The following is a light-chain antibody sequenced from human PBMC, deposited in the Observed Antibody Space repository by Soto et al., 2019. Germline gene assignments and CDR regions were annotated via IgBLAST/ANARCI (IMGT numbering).Light chain of an antibody. J-gene: IGKJ5*01. CDR2: DVT. CDR1: QGIDKY. Sequence: DIQMTQSPSSLSASVGDRFTITCHASQGIDKYLNWYQQKPGKAPKLLIDDVTNLETGVPSRFSGSGSGTHFTFTIGSLQPEDIATYYCQQYYDLPITFGQGTRLEIK. V-gene: IGKV1-33*01. CDR3: QQYYDLPIT.